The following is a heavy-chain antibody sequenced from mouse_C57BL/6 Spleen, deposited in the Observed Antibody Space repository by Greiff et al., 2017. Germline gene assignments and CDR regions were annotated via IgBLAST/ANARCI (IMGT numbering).Heavy chain of an antibody. D-gene: IGHD2-9*01. J-gene: IGHJ4*01. CDR3: ARPAYYGYDVGENYAMDY. V-gene: IGHV1-19*01. Sequence: EVQLQQSGPVLVKPGASVKMSCKASGYTFTDYYMNWVKQSHGKSLEWIGVINPYNGGTSYNQKFKGKATLTVDKSSSTAYMELNSLTSEDSAVYYCARPAYYGYDVGENYAMDYWGQGTSVTVSS. CDR1: GYTFTDYY. CDR2: INPYNGGT.